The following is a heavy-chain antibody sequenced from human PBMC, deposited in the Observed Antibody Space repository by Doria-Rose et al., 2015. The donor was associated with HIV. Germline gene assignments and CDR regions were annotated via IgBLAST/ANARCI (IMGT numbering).Heavy chain of an antibody. CDR2: IFSDDKR. CDR3: ARIKSSRLYLKYYFDF. CDR1: GVSLSSPGMG. D-gene: IGHD6-13*01. J-gene: IGHJ4*02. V-gene: IGHV2-26*01. Sequence: QITLKESGPVLVKPTETLTLTCTVSGVSLSSPGMGVSWIRQPPGKALEWLANIFSDDKRSNNPALESRLTCPWATSKSKVVLTMTDMDPVDTATYYCARIKSSRLYLKYYFDFWGQGTLVIVSA.